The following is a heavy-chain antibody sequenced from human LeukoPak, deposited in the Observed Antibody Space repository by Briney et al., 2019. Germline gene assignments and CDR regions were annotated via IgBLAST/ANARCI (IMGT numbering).Heavy chain of an antibody. V-gene: IGHV1-69*02. CDR3: ARTVLRFLEWLSGYGMDV. D-gene: IGHD3-3*01. J-gene: IGHJ6*02. Sequence: ASVKVSCKASGYTFTGYYMHWVRQAPGQGLEWMGRIIPILGIANYAQKFQGRVTITADKSTSTAYMELSSLRSEDTAVYYCARTVLRFLEWLSGYGMDVWGQGTTVTVSS. CDR1: GYTFTGYY. CDR2: IIPILGIA.